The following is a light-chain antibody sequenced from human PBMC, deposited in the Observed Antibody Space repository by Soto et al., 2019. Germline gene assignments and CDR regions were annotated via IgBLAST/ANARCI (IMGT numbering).Light chain of an antibody. J-gene: IGLJ3*02. CDR2: DVS. V-gene: IGLV2-11*01. Sequence: QSALTQPRSVSGSPGQSVTISCTGTSSDVGGYNYVSWYQQNPGKAPKVMIYDVSKRPSGVPDRFSGSKSGNTASLIISGLQADDEADYYCCSYAGPNTWVFGGGTKLTVL. CDR3: CSYAGPNTWV. CDR1: SSDVGGYNY.